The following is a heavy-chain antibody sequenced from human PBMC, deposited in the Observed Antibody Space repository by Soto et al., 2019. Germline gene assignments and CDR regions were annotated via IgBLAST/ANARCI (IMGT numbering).Heavy chain of an antibody. CDR2: ISGSGGST. J-gene: IGHJ6*02. CDR3: AKSGGDFWSGYADRFYYFAMDV. V-gene: IGHV3-23*01. D-gene: IGHD3-3*01. Sequence: SLRLSCAASGFTFSSYAMSWVRQAPVKGLEWVSVISGSGGSTHYADSVRGRFTISRDNSKNTLYLQVNSLRAEDTAVYYCAKSGGDFWSGYADRFYYFAMDVWGQGTTVTVSS. CDR1: GFTFSSYA.